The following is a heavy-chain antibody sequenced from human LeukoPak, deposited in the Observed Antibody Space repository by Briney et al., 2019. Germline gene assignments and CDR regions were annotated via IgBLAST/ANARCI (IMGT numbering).Heavy chain of an antibody. Sequence: PGGSLRLSCAASGFTFSSYGMQWVRQAPGKGLEWVALIWYDGSNKYYSDSVKGRFTISRDNSKNTLYLQLNSLRAEDTAVYYCAKDPRTWFGELLSPSYFDYWGLGTLVTVSS. J-gene: IGHJ4*02. CDR3: AKDPRTWFGELLSPSYFDY. V-gene: IGHV3-33*06. CDR1: GFTFSSYG. D-gene: IGHD3-10*01. CDR2: IWYDGSNK.